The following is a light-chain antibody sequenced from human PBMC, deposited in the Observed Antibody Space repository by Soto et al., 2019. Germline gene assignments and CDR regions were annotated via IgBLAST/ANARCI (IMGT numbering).Light chain of an antibody. CDR1: QSVSSS. Sequence: EIVLTQSPATLSVSPGETAIISCRASQSVSSSLAWYQQTPGRAPRLLIYGASIRATGIPTRFSGSGSGTEFTLTISSLQSEDFALYYCQQYNNWPPLTFGGGTRLEIK. CDR3: QQYNNWPPLT. CDR2: GAS. J-gene: IGKJ5*01. V-gene: IGKV3-15*01.